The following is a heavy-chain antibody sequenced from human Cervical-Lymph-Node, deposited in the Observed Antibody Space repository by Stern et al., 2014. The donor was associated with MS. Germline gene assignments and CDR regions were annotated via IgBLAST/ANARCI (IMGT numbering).Heavy chain of an antibody. CDR2: SSHNGDYI. D-gene: IGHD3-16*01. CDR1: GFSFSFYA. V-gene: IGHV3-21*01. Sequence: VHLVESGGGLVKPGGSLRVSCAASGFSFSFYAMNWVRQAPGKGLEWVSSSSHNGDYIAYGDSGRGRFTISRDNARNSLYLQMNSLRAADTAVYYCARYEDAYDAFDIWGQGTLVTVSS. J-gene: IGHJ3*02. CDR3: ARYEDAYDAFDI.